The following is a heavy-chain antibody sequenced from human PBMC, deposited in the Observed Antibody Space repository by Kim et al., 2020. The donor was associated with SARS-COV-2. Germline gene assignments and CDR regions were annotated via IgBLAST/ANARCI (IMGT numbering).Heavy chain of an antibody. V-gene: IGHV4-39*01. D-gene: IGHD2-15*01. CDR2: IYYSGST. CDR3: ARQARRGHIVARHDWFDP. J-gene: IGHJ5*02. CDR1: GGSISSSSYY. Sequence: SETLSLTCTVSGGSISSSSYYWGWIRQPPGKGLEWIGSIYYSGSTYYNPSLKSRVTISADTSKNQFSLKLSSVTAADTAVYYCARQARRGHIVARHDWFDPWGQGTLVTVSS.